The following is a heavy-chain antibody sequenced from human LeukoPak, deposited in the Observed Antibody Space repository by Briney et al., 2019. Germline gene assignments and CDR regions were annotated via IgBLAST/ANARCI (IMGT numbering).Heavy chain of an antibody. CDR3: ATVSVSSSPGFDY. V-gene: IGHV1-2*02. CDR1: GYTFTGYY. J-gene: IGHJ4*02. D-gene: IGHD6-6*01. Sequence: ASVKVSCKASGYTFTGYYMYWVRQAPGQGLEWMGWINPNSGGTKYGQKFQGRIIMTSDTSTSTAYMELSSLRSDDTAVFYCATVSVSSSPGFDYWGQGTLVTVSS. CDR2: INPNSGGT.